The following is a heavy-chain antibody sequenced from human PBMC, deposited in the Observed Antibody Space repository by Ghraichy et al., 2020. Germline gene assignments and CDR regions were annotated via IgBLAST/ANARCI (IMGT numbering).Heavy chain of an antibody. CDR1: GYTFTSYD. CDR3: ARGARRASSSVFGYYYYYMDV. J-gene: IGHJ6*03. V-gene: IGHV1-8*01. D-gene: IGHD6-6*01. CDR2: MNPNSGNT. Sequence: ASVKVSCKASGYTFTSYDINWVRQATGQGLEWMGWMNPNSGNTGYAQKFQGRVTMTRNTSISTAYMELSSLRSEDTAVYYCARGARRASSSVFGYYYYYMDVWGKGTTVTVSS.